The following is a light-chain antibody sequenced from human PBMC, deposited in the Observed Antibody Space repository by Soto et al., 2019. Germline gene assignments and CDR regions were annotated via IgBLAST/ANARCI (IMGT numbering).Light chain of an antibody. CDR3: QQYRA. V-gene: IGKV1-5*03. J-gene: IGKJ5*01. CDR2: EAS. Sequence: PYTLSGSVGDRFTITCRASQTISRWLAWYQQKPGKAPKLLIYEASSLQSGVPSRFSGSGSGTEFTLSISSLQPDDFATYYCQQYRAFGQGTRLEIK. CDR1: QTISRW.